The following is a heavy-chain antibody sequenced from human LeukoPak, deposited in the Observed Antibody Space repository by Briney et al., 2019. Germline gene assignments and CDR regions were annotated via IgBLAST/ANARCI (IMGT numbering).Heavy chain of an antibody. D-gene: IGHD6-13*01. V-gene: IGHV3-30*03. CDR3: AGGGSTWVRF. Sequence: GGSLRLSCTNSGFSFRNYAMHWVRQAPGKGLEWVAVISYDGTNKYYGDSVKGRFTISRDNTKNTLYLEMNSLRAEDTSIYYCAGGGSTWVRFWGQGTLVTVSS. J-gene: IGHJ4*02. CDR2: ISYDGTNK. CDR1: GFSFRNYA.